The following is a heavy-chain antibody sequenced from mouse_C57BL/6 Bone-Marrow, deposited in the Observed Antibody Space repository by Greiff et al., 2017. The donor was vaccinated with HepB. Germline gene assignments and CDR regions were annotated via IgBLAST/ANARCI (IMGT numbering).Heavy chain of an antibody. J-gene: IGHJ1*03. CDR3: TRWITTVDWYFDV. V-gene: IGHV1-15*01. CDR2: IDPETGGT. Sequence: QVQLQQSGAELVRPGASVTLSCKASGYTFTDYEMHWVKQTPVHGLEWIGAIDPETGGTAYNQKFKGKAILTADKSSSTAYMELRSLTSEDSAVYYCTRWITTVDWYFDVWGTGTTVTVSS. CDR1: GYTFTDYE. D-gene: IGHD1-1*01.